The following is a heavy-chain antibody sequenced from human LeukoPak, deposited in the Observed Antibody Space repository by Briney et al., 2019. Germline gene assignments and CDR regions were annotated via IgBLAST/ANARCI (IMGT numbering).Heavy chain of an antibody. CDR1: GFTFSNYG. Sequence: GGSLRLSCAAPGFTFSNYGMNWVRQAPGKGLEWVSFTDTSGRYVYYGDSVKGRFTISRDNAKNLLFLQMNGLRAEDTALYYCARGRSITLLRGVAMSDGFDIWGQGAMVAVPS. CDR2: TDTSGRYV. D-gene: IGHD3-10*01. V-gene: IGHV3-21*06. CDR3: ARGRSITLLRGVAMSDGFDI. J-gene: IGHJ3*02.